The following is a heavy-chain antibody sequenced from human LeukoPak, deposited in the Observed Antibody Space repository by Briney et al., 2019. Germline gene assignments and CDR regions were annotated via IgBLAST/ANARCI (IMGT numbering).Heavy chain of an antibody. CDR3: ARGSVDFWSGYRDAIDY. CDR2: IYTSGST. J-gene: IGHJ4*02. Sequence: SETLSLTCTVSGGSISSYYWSWIRQPAWKGLEWIGRIYTSGSTNYNPSLKSRVTMSVDTSKNQFSLKLSSVTAADTAVYYCARGSVDFWSGYRDAIDYWGQGTLVTVSS. D-gene: IGHD3-3*01. V-gene: IGHV4-4*07. CDR1: GGSISSYY.